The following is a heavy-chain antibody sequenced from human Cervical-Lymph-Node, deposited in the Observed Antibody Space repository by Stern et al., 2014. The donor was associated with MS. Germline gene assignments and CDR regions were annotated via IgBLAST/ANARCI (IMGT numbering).Heavy chain of an antibody. Sequence: EVQLLESGAEVKKPGESLKISCKASGYTFTTYWIGWVRQMPGKGLEWGGITYPGDSDTRYRPSFQGQVSISADNSISTAYLQWRSLKASDTAMYYCARRDVLTGFDVFDIWGRGTMVTVSS. CDR3: ARRDVLTGFDVFDI. CDR2: TYPGDSDT. D-gene: IGHD3-9*01. V-gene: IGHV5-51*03. CDR1: GYTFTTYW. J-gene: IGHJ3*02.